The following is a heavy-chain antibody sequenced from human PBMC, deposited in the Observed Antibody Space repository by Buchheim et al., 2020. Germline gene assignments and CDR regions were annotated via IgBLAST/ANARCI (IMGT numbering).Heavy chain of an antibody. Sequence: QVQLVQSGAEVKKPGSSVKVSCKASGGTFSSYAISWVRQAPGQGLEWMGRIIPILGIANYAQKFQGRVTITADKSTSTAYMKMSSLRYEDTAVYYCARSGGIITSKGEDYFDYWGQGTL. J-gene: IGHJ4*02. CDR3: ARSGGIITSKGEDYFDY. V-gene: IGHV1-69*04. D-gene: IGHD3-16*02. CDR2: IIPILGIA. CDR1: GGTFSSYA.